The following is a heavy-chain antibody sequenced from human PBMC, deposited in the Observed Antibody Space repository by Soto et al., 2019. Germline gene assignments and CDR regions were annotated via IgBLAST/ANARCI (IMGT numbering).Heavy chain of an antibody. CDR2: IYPGDSDT. D-gene: IGHD5-12*01. CDR3: ARLGGYDIYYYYYMDV. J-gene: IGHJ6*03. CDR1: GYSFTSYW. Sequence: PGESLKISCKGSGYSFTSYWIGWVRQMPGKGLEWMGIIYPGDSDTRHSPSFQGQVTISADKSISTAYLQWSSLKASDTAMYYCARLGGYDIYYYYYMDVWGKGTTVTVSS. V-gene: IGHV5-51*01.